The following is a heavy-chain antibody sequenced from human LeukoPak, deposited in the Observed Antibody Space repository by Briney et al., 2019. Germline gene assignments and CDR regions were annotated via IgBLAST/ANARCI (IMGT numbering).Heavy chain of an antibody. CDR2: IYYSGST. J-gene: IGHJ5*02. Sequence: SQTLSLTCTVSGGSISSGGYYWSWIRQHPGKGLEWIGYIYYSGSTYYNPSLKSRVTISVDTSKNQFSLKLSSVTAADTAVYYCARFGVDIVVVPAASGDWFDPWGQGTLVTVSS. CDR3: ARFGVDIVVVPAASGDWFDP. CDR1: GGSISSGGYY. D-gene: IGHD2-2*01. V-gene: IGHV4-31*03.